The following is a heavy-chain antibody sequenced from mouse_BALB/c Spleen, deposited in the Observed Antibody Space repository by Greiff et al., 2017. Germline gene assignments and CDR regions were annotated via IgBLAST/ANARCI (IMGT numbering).Heavy chain of an antibody. Sequence: EVKLMESGGGLVQPGGSLKLSCAASGFTFSSYTMSWVRQTPEKRLEWVAYISNGGGSTYYPDTVKGRFTISRDNAKNTLYLQMSSLKSEDTAMYYCARQGYDVNYFDYWGQGTTLTVSS. CDR1: GFTFSSYT. J-gene: IGHJ2*01. CDR3: ARQGYDVNYFDY. CDR2: ISNGGGST. V-gene: IGHV5-12-2*01. D-gene: IGHD2-2*01.